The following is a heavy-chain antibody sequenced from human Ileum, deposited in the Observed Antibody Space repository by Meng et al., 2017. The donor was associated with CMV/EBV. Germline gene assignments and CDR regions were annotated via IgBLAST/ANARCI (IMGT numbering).Heavy chain of an antibody. D-gene: IGHD3-3*01. CDR2: IYYSGST. Sequence: SGGSISSGDYYWSWIRQTPGKGLEWIGYIYYSGSTYYNPSLKSRVTISVDTSKNQFSLKLSSVTAADTAVYYCARYHLSTIFGSFDPWGQGTLVTVSS. CDR1: GGSISSGDYY. V-gene: IGHV4-30-4*08. J-gene: IGHJ5*02. CDR3: ARYHLSTIFGSFDP.